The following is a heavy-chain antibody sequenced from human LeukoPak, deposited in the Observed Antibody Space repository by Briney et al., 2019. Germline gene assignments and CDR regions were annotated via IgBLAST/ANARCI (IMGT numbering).Heavy chain of an antibody. CDR3: ARDWDY. V-gene: IGHV3-7*05. CDR2: IKQDGSEK. CDR1: GVTFSRYW. Sequence: GGSLRLSCAASGVTFSRYWMSWVCHGPEQGLEWVANIKQDGSEKYYVDSVKGRFTISRDSAKNSLYLQMNSVRAEDTAVYYCARDWDYWGQGTLVTVSS. J-gene: IGHJ4*02.